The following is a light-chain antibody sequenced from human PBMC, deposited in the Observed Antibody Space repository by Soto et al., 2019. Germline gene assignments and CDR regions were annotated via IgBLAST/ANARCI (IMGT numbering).Light chain of an antibody. Sequence: QSVLTQSASVSGSPGQSITVSCTGTNTDVGGYNYVSWYQHRPGKAPRLMIYEVRNRLSGVSNRFSGSKSGNTASLTISGLQSEDEADYYCTSYTPTGALVFGSGTKVTVI. CDR3: TSYTPTGALV. J-gene: IGLJ6*01. CDR2: EVR. CDR1: NTDVGGYNY. V-gene: IGLV2-14*01.